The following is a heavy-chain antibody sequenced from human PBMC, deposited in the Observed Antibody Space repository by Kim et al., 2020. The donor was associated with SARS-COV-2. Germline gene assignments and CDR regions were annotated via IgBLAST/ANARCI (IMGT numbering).Heavy chain of an antibody. Sequence: KGRFTISRDNSKNTLYLQMNSLRAEDTAVYYCAKDLEVYYDFWSGYAFDYWGQGTLVTVSS. CDR3: AKDLEVYYDFWSGYAFDY. D-gene: IGHD3-3*01. J-gene: IGHJ4*02. V-gene: IGHV3-23*01.